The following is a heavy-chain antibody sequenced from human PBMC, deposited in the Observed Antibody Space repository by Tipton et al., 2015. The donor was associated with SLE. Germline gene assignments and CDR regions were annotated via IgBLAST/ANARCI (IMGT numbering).Heavy chain of an antibody. D-gene: IGHD6-13*01. V-gene: IGHV3-30*04. J-gene: IGHJ4*02. CDR1: GFTFSSYA. CDR3: AKDMYSNIWSWPWDY. Sequence: SLRLSCAASGFTFSSYAMHWVRQAPGKGPEWVAVISYDGSNKYYADSVKGRFTISRDNSKNTLYLQMNSLRAEDTAVYYCAKDMYSNIWSWPWDYWGQGTLVTVSS. CDR2: ISYDGSNK.